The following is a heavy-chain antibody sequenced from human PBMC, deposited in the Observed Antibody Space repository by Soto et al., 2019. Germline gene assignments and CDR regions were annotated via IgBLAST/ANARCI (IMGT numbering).Heavy chain of an antibody. CDR2: MNPNSGNT. D-gene: IGHD3-10*01. V-gene: IGHV1-8*01. CDR3: ARGRLITIVRGVTPDAFDI. Sequence: QVQLVQSGAEVKKPGASVKVSCKASGYTFTSYDINWVRQATGQGLEWMRWMNPNSGNTGYAQKFQGRVTMTRNTSISTAYMELSSLRSEDTAVYYCARGRLITIVRGVTPDAFDIWGQGTMVTVSS. CDR1: GYTFTSYD. J-gene: IGHJ3*02.